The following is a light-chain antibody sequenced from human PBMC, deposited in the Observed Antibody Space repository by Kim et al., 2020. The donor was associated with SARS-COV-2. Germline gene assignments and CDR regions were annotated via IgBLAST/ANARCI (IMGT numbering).Light chain of an antibody. CDR3: SSYTSSSTFV. Sequence: QSVLTQPASVSGSPGQSITISCTGTSSDVGGYNYVSWYQQHPGKAPKLMMYDVSERPSGVSNRFSGSKSGNRASLTISGLQAGDEADYYCSSYTSSSTFVFGTGTKVT. J-gene: IGLJ1*01. V-gene: IGLV2-14*01. CDR1: SSDVGGYNY. CDR2: DVS.